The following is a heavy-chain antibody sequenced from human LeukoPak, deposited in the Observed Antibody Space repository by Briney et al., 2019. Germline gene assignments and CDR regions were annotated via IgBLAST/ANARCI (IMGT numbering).Heavy chain of an antibody. Sequence: GGSLRLSCAASGFTFNTYGMHWVRQAPGKGLEWVSAIAYDGSSKYYADSVKGRFTISGDNSKTTLYLEMNRLRPEDSAVYYCAKPRRMGGTTRGYFDYWGQGTLVTVSS. CDR1: GFTFNTYG. J-gene: IGHJ4*02. CDR2: IAYDGSSK. D-gene: IGHD1-14*01. V-gene: IGHV3-30*18. CDR3: AKPRRMGGTTRGYFDY.